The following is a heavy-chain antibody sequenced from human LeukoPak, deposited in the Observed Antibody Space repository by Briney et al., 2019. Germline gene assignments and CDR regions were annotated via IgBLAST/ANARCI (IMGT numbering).Heavy chain of an antibody. J-gene: IGHJ3*02. D-gene: IGHD2-2*01. Sequence: SETLSLTCDVSIYSIRSGYYWGWIRQPPGKGLEWIGEINHSGSTNYNPSLKSRVTISVDTSKNQFSLKLSSVTAADTAVYYCARKDCSSTSCYSPFGIWGQGTMVTVSS. CDR2: INHSGST. CDR3: ARKDCSSTSCYSPFGI. V-gene: IGHV4-38-2*01. CDR1: IYSIRSGYY.